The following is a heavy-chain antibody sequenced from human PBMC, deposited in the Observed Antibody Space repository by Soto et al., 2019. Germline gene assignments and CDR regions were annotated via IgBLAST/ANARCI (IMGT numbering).Heavy chain of an antibody. CDR1: GFTFSTYA. CDR2: ISYDGSNK. Sequence: GGSLRLSCAASGFTFSTYAMRWVRQAPGKGLEWVAVISYDGSNKYYADSVKGRFTISRDNSKNTLYLQMNSLRAEDTAVYYCAKDLPYYYDSSGYQYYFDYWGQGTLVTVSS. D-gene: IGHD3-22*01. V-gene: IGHV3-30-3*01. J-gene: IGHJ4*02. CDR3: AKDLPYYYDSSGYQYYFDY.